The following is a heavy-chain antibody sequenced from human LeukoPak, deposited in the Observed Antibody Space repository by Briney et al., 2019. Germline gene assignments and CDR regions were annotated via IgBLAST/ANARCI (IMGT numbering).Heavy chain of an antibody. D-gene: IGHD4-23*01. CDR3: AKDRDYGGNSNQDY. CDR1: GFIFSRYT. CDR2: ISGSGGST. J-gene: IGHJ4*02. V-gene: IGHV3-23*01. Sequence: GGSLRLSCAASGFIFSRYTINWVRQAPGKGLEWVSTISGSGGSTYYADSVKGRFTISRDNSKNTLYLQMNSLRAEDTAVYYCAKDRDYGGNSNQDYWGQGTLVTVSS.